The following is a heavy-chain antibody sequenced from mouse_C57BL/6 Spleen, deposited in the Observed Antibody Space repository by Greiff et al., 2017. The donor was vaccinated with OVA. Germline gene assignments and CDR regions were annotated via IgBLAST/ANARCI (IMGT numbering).Heavy chain of an antibody. Sequence: VQLQQSGPELVKPGASVKISCKASGYTFTDYYMNWVKQSPGQSLEWIGDINPNNGGTSYNQKFKGKATLTVDKSSSTAYMELSSLTSEDSAVYYCARRGIDDGYYWYFDVWGKGTTVTVSS. CDR3: ARRGIDDGYYWYFDV. J-gene: IGHJ1*03. CDR1: GYTFTDYY. V-gene: IGHV1-26*01. D-gene: IGHD2-3*01. CDR2: INPNNGGT.